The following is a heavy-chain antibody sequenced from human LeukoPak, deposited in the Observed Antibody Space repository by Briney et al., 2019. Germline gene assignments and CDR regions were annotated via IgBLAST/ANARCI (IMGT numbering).Heavy chain of an antibody. J-gene: IGHJ2*01. CDR3: ARDRDTAMVTSDWYFDL. Sequence: PPETLSLTCTVSGGSISSYYWSWIRQPPGKGMEGIGYIYYSGSTNYNPSLKIRVTISVDTSKNHFSLKLSSVTAADTAVYYCARDRDTAMVTSDWYFDLWGRGTLVTVSS. CDR2: IYYSGST. D-gene: IGHD5-18*01. V-gene: IGHV4-59*01. CDR1: GGSISSYY.